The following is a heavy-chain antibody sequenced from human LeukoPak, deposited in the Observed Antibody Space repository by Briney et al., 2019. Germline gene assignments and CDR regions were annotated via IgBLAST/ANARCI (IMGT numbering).Heavy chain of an antibody. Sequence: SVKVSCKASGGTFSSYAISWVRQAPGQGLEWMGRIIPIFGIANYAQKVQGRVTITADKSTSTAYMELSSLRSEDTAVYYCARDKGDYKYYYYGMDVWGQGTTVTVSS. V-gene: IGHV1-69*04. CDR3: ARDKGDYKYYYYGMDV. J-gene: IGHJ6*02. D-gene: IGHD4-17*01. CDR2: IIPIFGIA. CDR1: GGTFSSYA.